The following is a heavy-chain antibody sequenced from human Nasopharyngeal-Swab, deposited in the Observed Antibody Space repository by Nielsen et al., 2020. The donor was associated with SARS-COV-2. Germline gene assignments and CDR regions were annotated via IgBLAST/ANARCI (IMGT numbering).Heavy chain of an antibody. Sequence: GGCLRLSCAAAGPTLSSYSMNWVRQAPGKGLEWVAYISSSSSTIYYADSVKGRFTISRDNAKNSLYLQMNSLRDEDTAVYYCAREPAARPPAPDYYYYYGMDVWGQGTTVTVSS. J-gene: IGHJ6*02. D-gene: IGHD6-6*01. V-gene: IGHV3-48*02. CDR3: AREPAARPPAPDYYYYYGMDV. CDR1: GPTLSSYS. CDR2: ISSSSSTI.